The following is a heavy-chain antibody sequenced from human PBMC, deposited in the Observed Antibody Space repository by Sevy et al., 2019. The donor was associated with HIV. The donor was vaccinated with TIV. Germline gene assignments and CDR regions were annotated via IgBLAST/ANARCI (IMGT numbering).Heavy chain of an antibody. CDR2: INRDGSNS. CDR1: GFTFNDYW. J-gene: IGHJ4*02. Sequence: GGSLRLSCIASGFTFNDYWMNWVRQVPGKGLEWVSRINRDGSNSSYAYAVKGRFTISRDNAKNVLFLEMKGLRVEDTAMYFCAKVFTSGYYVGFDDWGQGTLVTVSS. V-gene: IGHV3-74*01. CDR3: AKVFTSGYYVGFDD. D-gene: IGHD3-3*01.